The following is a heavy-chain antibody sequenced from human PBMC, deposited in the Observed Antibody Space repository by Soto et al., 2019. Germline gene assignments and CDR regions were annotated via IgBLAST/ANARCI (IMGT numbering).Heavy chain of an antibody. CDR1: GFKFSDYH. J-gene: IGHJ6*02. Sequence: QVQLVQSGGGLVKPGGSLRLSCAASGFKFSDYHMSWIRQAQGKGLEWISYISSSGSYTTYTDSVKGRFTTSRDNARSSLYLQIDSLRGEDTAVYYCACVAPTIFGAQFHHNLVDVWGQGTTVTVAS. V-gene: IGHV3-11*06. CDR2: ISSSGSYT. CDR3: ACVAPTIFGAQFHHNLVDV. D-gene: IGHD3-3*01.